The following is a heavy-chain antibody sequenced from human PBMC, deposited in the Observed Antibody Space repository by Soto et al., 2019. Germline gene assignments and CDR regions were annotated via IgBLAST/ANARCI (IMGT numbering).Heavy chain of an antibody. CDR1: GFTFSSYA. D-gene: IGHD3-10*01. V-gene: IGHV3-23*01. CDR3: ANEGGLWFGEPHAFDY. Sequence: EVQLLESGGGLVQPGGSLRLSCAASGFTFSSYAMSWVRQAPGKGLEWVSAISGSGGSTYYADSVKGRFTIARDNSKNXLYRQRSGLRAEDTAVYYCANEGGLWFGEPHAFDYWGQGTLVTVSS. CDR2: ISGSGGST. J-gene: IGHJ4*02.